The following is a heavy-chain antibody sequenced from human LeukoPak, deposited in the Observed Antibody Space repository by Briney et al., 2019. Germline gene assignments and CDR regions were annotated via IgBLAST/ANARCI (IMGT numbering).Heavy chain of an antibody. D-gene: IGHD3-3*01. Sequence: PSETLSLTCTVSGGSISSGSYYWSWIRQPAGKGLEWIGRIYTSGSTNYNPSLKSRVTISVDTSKNQFSLKLSSVTAADTAVYYCARELGEHYDFWRGYYPLDYWGQGTLVTVSS. J-gene: IGHJ4*02. CDR1: GGSISSGSYY. CDR3: ARELGEHYDFWRGYYPLDY. CDR2: IYTSGST. V-gene: IGHV4-61*02.